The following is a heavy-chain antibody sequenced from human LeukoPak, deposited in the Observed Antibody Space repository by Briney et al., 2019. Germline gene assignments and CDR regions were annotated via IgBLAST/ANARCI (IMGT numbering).Heavy chain of an antibody. V-gene: IGHV4-59*01. CDR2: ISYSGST. D-gene: IGHD6-13*01. J-gene: IGHJ4*02. Sequence: SETPSLTCTVPGGSISSYYWSWIRQPPGKGLEWIGCISYSGSTNYNPSLKSRVTISVDTSKQQFSLKLSSVTAADTAVYYCARGYSSSWNYFDYWGQGTLVTASS. CDR3: ARGYSSSWNYFDY. CDR1: GGSISSYY.